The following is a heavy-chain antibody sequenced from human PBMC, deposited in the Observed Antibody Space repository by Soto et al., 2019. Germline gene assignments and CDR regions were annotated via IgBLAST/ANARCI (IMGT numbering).Heavy chain of an antibody. Sequence: QVHLVESGGGVVQPGRSLTISCVGSGFAFSTYGMHWVRQAPATGLEWVALISYDGTDKYYADSVKGRFSISRDNSKQTLSLQMDSLRPEDTAVYYCAKDFGAWSDSWGQGTLVNVSS. J-gene: IGHJ5*02. D-gene: IGHD6-19*01. CDR3: AKDFGAWSDS. CDR1: GFAFSTYG. V-gene: IGHV3-30*18. CDR2: ISYDGTDK.